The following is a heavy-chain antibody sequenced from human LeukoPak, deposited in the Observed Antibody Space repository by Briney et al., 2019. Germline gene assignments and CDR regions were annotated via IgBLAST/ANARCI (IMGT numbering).Heavy chain of an antibody. V-gene: IGHV3-48*03. CDR2: ISSSGGTT. CDR1: GFTFSSYE. CDR3: AGDRWGSNYFDY. D-gene: IGHD3-16*01. J-gene: IGHJ4*02. Sequence: SGGSLRLSCAASGFTFSSYEMNWVRQAPGKGLEWVSYISSSGGTTFYAGSVQGRFTISRDNAKNSLYLQMNSLRGEDTAVYYCAGDRWGSNYFDYWGQGTLVTVSS.